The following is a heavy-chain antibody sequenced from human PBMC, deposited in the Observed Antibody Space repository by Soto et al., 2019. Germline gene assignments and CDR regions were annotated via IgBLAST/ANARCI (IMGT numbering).Heavy chain of an antibody. V-gene: IGHV3-15*04. CDR2: VEGNADGGTP. Sequence: EVQLVESGGGLVKPGGSLRLSCAASGITFSSSWMRLVRQSPGKGPEWVGRVEGNADGGTPDVDAPVTGRFSMSRDDSKNTLYLQMSSLKTEATAVYYCTTENWNDGGNYFDSWGQGTLVTVSS. CDR3: TTENWNDGGNYFDS. D-gene: IGHD1-1*01. CDR1: GITFSSSW. J-gene: IGHJ4*02.